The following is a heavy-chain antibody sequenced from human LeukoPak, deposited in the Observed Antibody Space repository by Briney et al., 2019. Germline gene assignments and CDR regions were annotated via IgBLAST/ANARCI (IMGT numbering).Heavy chain of an antibody. D-gene: IGHD1-14*01. CDR3: ARAPGNYYMDV. V-gene: IGHV4-38-2*01. CDR1: GYSISSGNY. Sequence: SETLSLTCAVSGYSISSGNYWGWIRPPPGKGLEWIGSIYHDGGTYYNPSLKSRVTISVDTSKNQFSLKLSSVTAADTAVYYCARAPGNYYMDVWGKGTTVTVSS. CDR2: IYHDGGT. J-gene: IGHJ6*03.